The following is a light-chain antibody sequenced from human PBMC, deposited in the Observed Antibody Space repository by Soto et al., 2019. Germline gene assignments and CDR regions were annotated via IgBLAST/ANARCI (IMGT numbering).Light chain of an antibody. V-gene: IGKV3-15*01. Sequence: EIVMTQSPATLSVSPGERATLSCRASQSVSSNLAWYQQKPGQAPSLLIYGASTRATGTPARFSGSGSATDFTLTINSLQPEDFAVYFCQQTYMVPYPFAQGTKVDIK. CDR2: GAS. J-gene: IGKJ2*01. CDR1: QSVSSN. CDR3: QQTYMVPYP.